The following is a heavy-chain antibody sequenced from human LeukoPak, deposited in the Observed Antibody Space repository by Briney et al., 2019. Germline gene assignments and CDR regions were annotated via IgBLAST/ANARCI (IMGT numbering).Heavy chain of an antibody. J-gene: IGHJ4*02. CDR3: VTEGY. CDR1: GYTFTTWY. CDR2: INTNSGDT. V-gene: IGHV1-2*02. Sequence: ASVKVSCKASGYTFTTWYMHWVRQAPGQGPEWMGWINTNSGDTKYAQKFQGRVTMTRDTSISTAYMELSSLTSDDTAVYYCVTEGYWGQGTLVTVSS.